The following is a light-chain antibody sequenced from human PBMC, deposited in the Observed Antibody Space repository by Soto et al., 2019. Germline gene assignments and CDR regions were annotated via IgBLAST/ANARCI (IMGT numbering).Light chain of an antibody. CDR1: QSVSSN. CDR2: GAS. J-gene: IGKJ1*01. V-gene: IGKV3-15*01. CDR3: QQYDNWPWT. Sequence: ETVMTQSPAPLSVSLGERATLSCTASQSVSSNLAWYQQKPGQAPRLLIHGASTRAPGFPARFSSSGSGTDFTLTISSLQSEDVAVYYCQQYDNWPWTLGQGTKVDIK.